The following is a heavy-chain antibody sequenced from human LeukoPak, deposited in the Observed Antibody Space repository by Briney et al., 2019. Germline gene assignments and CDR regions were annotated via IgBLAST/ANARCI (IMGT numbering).Heavy chain of an antibody. J-gene: IGHJ5*02. CDR2: INPRGGST. CDR3: ARAPSIAARRGWFDP. CDR1: GYTFTDYY. D-gene: IGHD6-6*01. V-gene: IGHV1-46*01. Sequence: ASVKVSCKASGYTFTDYYMHWVRQAPRQGLEWMGIINPRGGSTRYAQKFQGRVIMTRDTSTSTVYMDLSNLRSEDTAVYYCARAPSIAARRGWFDPWGQGTLVTVSS.